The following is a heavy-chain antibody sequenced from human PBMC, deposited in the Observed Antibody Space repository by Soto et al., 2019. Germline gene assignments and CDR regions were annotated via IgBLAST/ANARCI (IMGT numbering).Heavy chain of an antibody. D-gene: IGHD6-19*01. J-gene: IGHJ4*02. Sequence: QVQLQESGPGLVKPSQTLSLTCTVSRGSISSGGYYWSWIRQHPGKGLEWIGYIYYSGSTDYNPSIKSRVTTSVDTSNNRCSLKLGSVTAADTAVYYCARGNSGSGPYLDSWGQGTLVTVSS. CDR2: IYYSGST. V-gene: IGHV4-31*03. CDR3: ARGNSGSGPYLDS. CDR1: RGSISSGGYY.